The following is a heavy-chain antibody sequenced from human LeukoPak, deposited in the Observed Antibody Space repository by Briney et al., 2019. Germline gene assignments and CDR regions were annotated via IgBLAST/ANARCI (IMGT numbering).Heavy chain of an antibody. Sequence: PSETLSLTCAVFGGSFSGYYWSWIRQPPGKGLEWIGEINHSGSTNYNPSLKSRVTISVDTSMNQFSLKLSSVTAADTAVYYCARRSDCGGDCYSNWFDPWGQGTLVTVSS. D-gene: IGHD2-21*02. CDR1: GGSFSGYY. CDR2: INHSGST. V-gene: IGHV4-34*01. CDR3: ARRSDCGGDCYSNWFDP. J-gene: IGHJ5*02.